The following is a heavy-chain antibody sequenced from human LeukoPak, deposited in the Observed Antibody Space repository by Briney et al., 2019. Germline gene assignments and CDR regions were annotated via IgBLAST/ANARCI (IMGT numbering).Heavy chain of an antibody. CDR2: ISGSSTYT. D-gene: IGHD3-10*01. J-gene: IGHJ4*02. CDR3: ARGRTYGSGGYPLADY. CDR1: GFTFKDYY. V-gene: IGHV3-11*03. Sequence: NPGGSLRLSCAASGFTFKDYYMICIRQAPGKGLEWLSYISGSSTYTYYADSVKGRFIISRDNAKNSLYLQMNSLRAEDTAVYYCARGRTYGSGGYPLADYWGQGTLVTVSS.